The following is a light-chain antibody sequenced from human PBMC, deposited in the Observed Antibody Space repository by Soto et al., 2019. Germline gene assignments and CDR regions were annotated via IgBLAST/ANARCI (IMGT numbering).Light chain of an antibody. CDR1: QSIDNY. Sequence: DIQMTQSPSSLSASVGDRVTITCRASQSIDNYLNWYQHKPGEAPKLLIYAASTLQSGVPSRFSGSGSGTEFTLTISSLQPEDFATYYCQQLNSYPRTFGQGTKVDIK. J-gene: IGKJ1*01. CDR3: QQLNSYPRT. CDR2: AAS. V-gene: IGKV1-9*01.